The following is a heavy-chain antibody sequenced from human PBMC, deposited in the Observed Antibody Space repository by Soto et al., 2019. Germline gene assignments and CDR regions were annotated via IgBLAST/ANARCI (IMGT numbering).Heavy chain of an antibody. J-gene: IGHJ4*02. CDR3: AVSIGARYFDY. Sequence: QVQLQESGPGLVKPSQTLSLTCTVSGGSISSGDYYWSWIRQPPVKGLEWIGYIYYSGSTYYNPSLKSRVPISVDTYKNQSSLKLSSVTAADTAVYAWAVSIGARYFDYWGQGPLVPVSS. CDR1: GGSISSGDYY. D-gene: IGHD6-6*01. V-gene: IGHV4-30-4*01. CDR2: IYYSGST.